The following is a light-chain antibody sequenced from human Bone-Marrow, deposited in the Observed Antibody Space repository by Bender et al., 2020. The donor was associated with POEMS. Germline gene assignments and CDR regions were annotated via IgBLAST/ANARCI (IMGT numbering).Light chain of an antibody. CDR1: SSNTGSGYD. CDR2: GYN. V-gene: IGLV1-40*01. Sequence: QSVLTQTPSVSGAPGQRVTISCTGSSSNTGSGYDINWYQHLPGTAPKLLIYGYNNRPSGVPDRFSGSKSGTSASLAITGLQGEDEGDYYCQSYDNSLGGWVFGGGTKMTVL. J-gene: IGLJ3*02. CDR3: QSYDNSLGGWV.